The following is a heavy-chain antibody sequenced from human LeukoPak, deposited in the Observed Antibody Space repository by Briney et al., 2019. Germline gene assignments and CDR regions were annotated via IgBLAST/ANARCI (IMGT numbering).Heavy chain of an antibody. D-gene: IGHD6-19*01. Sequence: SETLSLTCAVYGGSFSGYYWSWIRQPPGKGLEWIGEINHSGSTNYNPSLKSRVTISVGTSKNQFSLKLSSVTAADTAVYYCARLHLVSSDWHPMADSWGQGTLVTVSS. CDR3: ARLHLVSSDWHPMADS. V-gene: IGHV4-34*01. CDR2: INHSGST. J-gene: IGHJ4*02. CDR1: GGSFSGYY.